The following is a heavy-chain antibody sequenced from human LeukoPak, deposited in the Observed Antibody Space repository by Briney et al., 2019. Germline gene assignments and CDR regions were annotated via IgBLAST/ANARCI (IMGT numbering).Heavy chain of an antibody. V-gene: IGHV3-23*01. CDR2: ISGSGGST. CDR1: GFTFSSYA. Sequence: PGGSLRLSCAASGFTFSSYAMSWVRQAPGKGLEWVSAISGSGGSTYYADSVKGRFTISRDNSKNTLYLQMNSLRAEDTAVYYCAKDPGTVIAVAGTFQHWGQGTLATVSS. D-gene: IGHD6-19*01. J-gene: IGHJ1*01. CDR3: AKDPGTVIAVAGTFQH.